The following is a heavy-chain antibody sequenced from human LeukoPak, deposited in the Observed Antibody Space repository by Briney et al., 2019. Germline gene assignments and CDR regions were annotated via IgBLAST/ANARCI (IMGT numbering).Heavy chain of an antibody. D-gene: IGHD2-2*01. Sequence: SETLSLTCAVYGGSFSGYYWSWIRQPPGKGLEWIGEINHSGSTNYNPSLKSRVTISVDTSKNQFSLKLSSVTAADTAVYYCARGYIVVVPAAVYYFDYWGQGTPVTVSS. CDR1: GGSFSGYY. J-gene: IGHJ4*02. V-gene: IGHV4-34*01. CDR3: ARGYIVVVPAAVYYFDY. CDR2: INHSGST.